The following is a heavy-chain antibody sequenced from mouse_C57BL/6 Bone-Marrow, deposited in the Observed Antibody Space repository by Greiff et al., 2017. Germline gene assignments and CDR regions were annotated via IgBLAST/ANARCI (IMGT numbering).Heavy chain of an antibody. Sequence: QVQLQQSGAELVKPGASVKVSCKASGYTFTSYWMHWVKQRPGQGLEWIGRIHPSDSDTNYKQKFKGKATLTVDKSSSTAYMQLSRLTSEDSAVYYCARTGVYDYGSSLGWYFDVWGTGTTVTVSS. D-gene: IGHD1-1*01. CDR3: ARTGVYDYGSSLGWYFDV. V-gene: IGHV1-74*01. CDR2: IHPSDSDT. CDR1: GYTFTSYW. J-gene: IGHJ1*03.